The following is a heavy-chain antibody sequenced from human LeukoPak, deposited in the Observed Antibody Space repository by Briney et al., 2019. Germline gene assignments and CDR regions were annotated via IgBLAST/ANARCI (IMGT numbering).Heavy chain of an antibody. V-gene: IGHV1-8*01. J-gene: IGHJ1*01. CDR2: MNPNNANT. CDR3: TRGGPVAGTHKYFQH. CDR1: GYTFTSYD. D-gene: IGHD6-19*01. Sequence: ASVKVSCKASGYTFTSYDINWVRQATGQGLEWLGWMNPNNANTDYAQKFQGRVTLTRNTSISTAYMGLSSLRSEDTAVYFCTRGGPVAGTHKYFQHWGQGTLVTVSS.